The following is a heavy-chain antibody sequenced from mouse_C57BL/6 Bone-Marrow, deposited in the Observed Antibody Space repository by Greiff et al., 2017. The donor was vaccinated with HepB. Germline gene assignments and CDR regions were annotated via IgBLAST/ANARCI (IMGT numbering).Heavy chain of an antibody. V-gene: IGHV1-59*01. Sequence: QVQLQQPGAELVRPGTSVKLSCKASGYTFTSYWMPWVKQRPGQGLEWIGVIDPSDSYTNYNQKFKGKATLTVDTSSSTAYMQLSNLTSEDSAVYYCARNYYGSPDYWGQGTTRTVSS. CDR1: GYTFTSYW. CDR2: IDPSDSYT. CDR3: ARNYYGSPDY. J-gene: IGHJ2*01. D-gene: IGHD1-1*01.